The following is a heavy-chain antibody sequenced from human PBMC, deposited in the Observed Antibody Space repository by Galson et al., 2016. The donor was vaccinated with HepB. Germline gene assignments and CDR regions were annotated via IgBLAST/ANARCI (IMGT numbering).Heavy chain of an antibody. CDR2: IYWDDDK. CDR1: GFSLNTRGVG. CDR3: ARNGISGNYVVSWVDP. Sequence: PALVKPTQTLTLTCTFSGFSLNTRGVGVAWIRQSPGKALEWLALIYWDDDKRFSPSLRSRLTVTKDTSTNQVVLTISNVDPVDTATYYCARNGISGNYVVSWVDPWGQGTRVTVS. D-gene: IGHD3-10*01. V-gene: IGHV2-5*02. J-gene: IGHJ5*02.